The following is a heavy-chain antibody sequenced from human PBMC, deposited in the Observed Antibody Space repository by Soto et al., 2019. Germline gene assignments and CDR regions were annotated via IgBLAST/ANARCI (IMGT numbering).Heavy chain of an antibody. CDR1: GGTFSSYA. CDR2: IIPIFGTA. D-gene: IGHD3-10*01. J-gene: IGHJ4*02. Sequence: QVQLVQSGAEVKKPGSSVKVSCKASGGTFSSYAISWVRQAPGQGLEWMGGIIPIFGTANYAQKVQGRVKITADESTSTAYVELSSLRSEDTAVYYCAMSIRGVTQFDYWGQGTLVTVSS. CDR3: AMSIRGVTQFDY. V-gene: IGHV1-69*01.